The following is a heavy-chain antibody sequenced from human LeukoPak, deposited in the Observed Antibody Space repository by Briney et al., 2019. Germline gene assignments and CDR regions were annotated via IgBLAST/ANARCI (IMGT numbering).Heavy chain of an antibody. CDR3: AAGIAATLDY. CDR2: ISSSSSYI. Sequence: PGGSLRLSCAASGFTFSSYSMNWVRQAPGKGLEWVSSISSSSSYIYYADSVKGRFTISRDDAKNSLYLQMNSLRAEDTAVYYCAAGIAATLDYWGQGTLVTVSS. D-gene: IGHD6-13*01. V-gene: IGHV3-21*01. J-gene: IGHJ4*02. CDR1: GFTFSSYS.